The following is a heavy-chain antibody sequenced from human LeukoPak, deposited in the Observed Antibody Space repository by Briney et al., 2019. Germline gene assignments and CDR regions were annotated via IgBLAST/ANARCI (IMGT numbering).Heavy chain of an antibody. CDR2: IYYSGST. CDR1: GGSISSYY. Sequence: SETLSLTCTVSGGSISSYYWSWIRQPLGKGLEWIGYIYYSGSTNYNPSLKSRVTISVDTSKNQFSLKLSSVTAADTAVYYCARTKGYCTNGVCRNYYYYGMDVWGQGTTVTVSS. J-gene: IGHJ6*02. CDR3: ARTKGYCTNGVCRNYYYYGMDV. D-gene: IGHD2-8*01. V-gene: IGHV4-59*01.